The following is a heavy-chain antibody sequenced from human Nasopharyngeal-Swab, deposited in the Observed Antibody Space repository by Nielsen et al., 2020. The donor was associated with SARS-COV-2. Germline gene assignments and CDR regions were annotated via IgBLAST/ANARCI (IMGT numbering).Heavy chain of an antibody. Sequence: WVRQAPGQGLEWMGGITPIFGTAKYAQKFQGRVTITADESTSTAYMELSSLRSEDTAVYYCAKGNVTQIRGVIENYYYYGMDVWGQGTTVTVSS. D-gene: IGHD3-10*01. CDR3: AKGNVTQIRGVIENYYYYGMDV. J-gene: IGHJ6*02. V-gene: IGHV1-69*01. CDR2: ITPIFGTA.